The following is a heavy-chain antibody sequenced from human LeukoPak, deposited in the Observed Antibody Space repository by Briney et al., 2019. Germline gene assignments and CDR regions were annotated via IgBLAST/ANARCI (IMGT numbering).Heavy chain of an antibody. Sequence: PSETLSLTCAVYGVSFSGYYWSWIRQPPGKGLEWIGEINHSGSTNYNPSLKSRVTISVDTSKNQFSLKLSSVTAADTAVYYCARLPRVYYYDSRRANAFDIWGQGTMVTVSS. V-gene: IGHV4-34*01. D-gene: IGHD3-22*01. CDR3: ARLPRVYYYDSRRANAFDI. CDR2: INHSGST. CDR1: GVSFSGYY. J-gene: IGHJ3*02.